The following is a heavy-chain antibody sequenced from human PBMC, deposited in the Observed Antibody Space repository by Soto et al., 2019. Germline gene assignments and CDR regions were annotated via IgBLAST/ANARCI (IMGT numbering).Heavy chain of an antibody. V-gene: IGHV3-9*01. CDR3: AKDAITMVRGVISYYGMDV. Sequence: DVQLVESGGGLVHPGRSLRLSCAASGFTFDDYAMHWVRQAPGKGLEWVSGISWNSGSIGYADSVKGRFTISRDNAKNSLYLQMNSLRAEDTALYYCAKDAITMVRGVISYYGMDVWGQGTTVTVSS. J-gene: IGHJ6*02. CDR1: GFTFDDYA. CDR2: ISWNSGSI. D-gene: IGHD3-10*01.